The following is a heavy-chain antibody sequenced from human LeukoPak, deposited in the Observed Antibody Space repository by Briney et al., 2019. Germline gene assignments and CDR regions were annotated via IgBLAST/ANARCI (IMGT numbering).Heavy chain of an antibody. V-gene: IGHV4-59*08. D-gene: IGHD3-3*01. CDR1: GASIDSYY. CDR3: ARGSPLGEVYYYYYMDV. J-gene: IGHJ6*03. CDR2: IYYSGTT. Sequence: SETLSLTCTISGASIDSYYWSWIRQPPGKGLEWIGYIYYSGTTNYNPSPKSRVTISVDTSKNQFSLKLSSVTAADTAVYYCARGSPLGEVYYYYYMDVWGKGTTVTISS.